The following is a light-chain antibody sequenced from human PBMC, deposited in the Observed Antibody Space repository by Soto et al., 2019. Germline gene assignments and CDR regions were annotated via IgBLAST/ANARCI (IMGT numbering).Light chain of an antibody. J-gene: IGKJ1*01. CDR2: AAI. CDR1: QCISND. CDR3: QKYNSAPKT. Sequence: DIQMTQSPSSLSASVGDRVTITCRASQCISNDLAWYQQKPGKVPKLLIYAAITLQQGVPYRFSGSGSGTDFPLTISSLQPEDVATYYCQKYNSAPKTFRQGTKVEIK. V-gene: IGKV1-27*01.